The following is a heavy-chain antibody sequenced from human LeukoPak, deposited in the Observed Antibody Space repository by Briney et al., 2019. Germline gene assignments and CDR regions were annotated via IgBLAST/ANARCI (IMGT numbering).Heavy chain of an antibody. V-gene: IGHV3-21*01. J-gene: IGHJ4*02. Sequence: GGSLRLSCAASGFTFRIYNMNWVRQAPGKRPEWVSSISSSSSYIYYADSVKGRFTISRDNAKNSLYLQMNSLRAEYTALYYCARGASRADYWGQGTLVTVSS. CDR3: ARGASRADY. CDR2: ISSSSSYI. CDR1: GFTFRIYN.